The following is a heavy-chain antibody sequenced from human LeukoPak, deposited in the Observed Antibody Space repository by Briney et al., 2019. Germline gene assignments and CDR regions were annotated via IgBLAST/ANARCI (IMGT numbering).Heavy chain of an antibody. Sequence: PGGSLRLSCATSGFSFRSYAMSWVRQAPGKGLEWVSATGGGGDRTFYADSVKGRFTISRDSSNNTLYLQMNSLRADDTAVYFCAKVMTPYCSSASCLIFDFWGQGTQVTVSS. D-gene: IGHD2-2*01. CDR1: GFSFRSYA. J-gene: IGHJ4*02. CDR2: TGGGGDRT. V-gene: IGHV3-23*01. CDR3: AKVMTPYCSSASCLIFDF.